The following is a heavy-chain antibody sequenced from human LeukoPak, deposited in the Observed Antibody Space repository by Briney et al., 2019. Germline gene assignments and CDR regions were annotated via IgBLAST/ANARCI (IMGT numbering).Heavy chain of an antibody. D-gene: IGHD3-9*01. V-gene: IGHV4-59*01. CDR3: AREDPRAFYDILTGYYRGYFDY. CDR1: GGSISSYY. CDR2: IYYSGST. Sequence: LETLSLTCTVSGGSISSYYWSWIRQPPGKGLEWIGYIYYSGSTNYNPSLKSRVTISVDTSKNQFSLKLSSVTAADTAVYYCAREDPRAFYDILTGYYRGYFDYWGQGTLVTVSS. J-gene: IGHJ4*02.